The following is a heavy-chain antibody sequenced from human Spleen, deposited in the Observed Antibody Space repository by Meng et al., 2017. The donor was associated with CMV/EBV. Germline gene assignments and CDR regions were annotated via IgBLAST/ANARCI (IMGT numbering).Heavy chain of an antibody. Sequence: SCDASGFTVKNYTMNCIRRAPEVALEWVSSISHSSTYINYAESLKGRFTISRDNAESSLYLQMNGLRAEDTAVYYCARDQSLVRGLDYWGQGTLVTVSS. V-gene: IGHV3-21*01. CDR3: ARDQSLVRGLDY. J-gene: IGHJ4*02. D-gene: IGHD3-10*01. CDR2: ISHSSTYI. CDR1: GFTVKNYT.